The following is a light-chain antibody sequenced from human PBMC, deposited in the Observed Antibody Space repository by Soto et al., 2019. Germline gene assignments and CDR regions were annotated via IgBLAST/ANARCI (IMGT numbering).Light chain of an antibody. CDR2: GSS. CDR1: QSVISRD. Sequence: MVLTQSPGTLSLSAGERATLSCRTSQSVISRDLAWYQQKPGQAPRLLNYGSSNRATGIPERFSGSGSGTDFTLTISRLEPADFAVYFCQHYSNLQYTFGQGTKLEIK. J-gene: IGKJ2*01. V-gene: IGKV3-20*01. CDR3: QHYSNLQYT.